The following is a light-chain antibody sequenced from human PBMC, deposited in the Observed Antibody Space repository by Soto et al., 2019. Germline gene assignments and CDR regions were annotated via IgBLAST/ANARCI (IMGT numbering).Light chain of an antibody. CDR2: EAS. CDR3: QQYNNWPPT. Sequence: ILMTQSPAALSMSPGERATLSCRASQSLRTKLAWYQQKPGQAPRLLIHEASTRATGIPARFSGSGSGTEFTLTISSLQSEDFAVYYCQQYNNWPPTFGQGTKVDIK. V-gene: IGKV3-15*01. CDR1: QSLRTK. J-gene: IGKJ1*01.